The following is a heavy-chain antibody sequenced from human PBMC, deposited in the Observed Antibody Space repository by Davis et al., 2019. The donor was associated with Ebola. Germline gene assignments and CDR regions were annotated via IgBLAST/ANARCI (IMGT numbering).Heavy chain of an antibody. CDR1: GGSISSSSYY. J-gene: IGHJ6*02. CDR3: ARDVLPGYCSGGSCYYYYYGMDV. CDR2: IYYSGST. D-gene: IGHD2-15*01. V-gene: IGHV4-61*01. Sequence: PGGSLRLSCTVSGGSISSSSYYWSWIRQPPGKGLEWIGYIYYSGSTNYNPSLKSRVTISVDTSKNQFSLKLSSVTAADTAVYYCARDVLPGYCSGGSCYYYYYGMDVWGQGTTVTVSS.